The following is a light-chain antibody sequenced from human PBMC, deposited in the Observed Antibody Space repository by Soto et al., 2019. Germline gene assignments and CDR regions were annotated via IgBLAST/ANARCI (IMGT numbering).Light chain of an antibody. CDR2: GAS. Sequence: EIVLKQSPGTLSLSPGARATLSCRASQSGSSSYLAWYQQKPGQAPRLLIYGASSRATGIPDRFSGSGSGTDFTLTISRLEPEDFAVYYCQQYGSSPQYTFGQGTKLEIK. CDR1: QSGSSSY. V-gene: IGKV3-20*01. J-gene: IGKJ2*01. CDR3: QQYGSSPQYT.